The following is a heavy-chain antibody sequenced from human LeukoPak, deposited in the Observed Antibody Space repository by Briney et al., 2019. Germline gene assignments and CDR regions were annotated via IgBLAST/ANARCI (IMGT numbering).Heavy chain of an antibody. CDR1: GFTFSSYS. Sequence: GGSLTLSCAASGFTFSSYSMNWVRQAPGKGLEWVSSISSSSSYIYYADSVKGRLTISRDNAKNSLYLQMNSLRAEDTAVYYCARVWDIVVVPAAQGYYYGMDVWGQGTTVTVSS. CDR3: ARVWDIVVVPAAQGYYYGMDV. J-gene: IGHJ6*02. CDR2: ISSSSSYI. D-gene: IGHD2-2*01. V-gene: IGHV3-21*01.